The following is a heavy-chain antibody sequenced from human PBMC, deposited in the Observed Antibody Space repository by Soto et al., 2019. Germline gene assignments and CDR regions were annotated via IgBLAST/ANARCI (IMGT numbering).Heavy chain of an antibody. V-gene: IGHV5-51*01. D-gene: IGHD4-17*01. CDR2: IYPGDSDT. CDR1: GYIFTNYW. Sequence: GESLKISCKGSGYIFTNYWIGWVRQMPGKGLEWMGIIYPGDSDTRYSPSFQGQVTISADWSISTAYLQWSSLKASDTAMYYCARNPYGEYDAMYVWGQGPSVTVSS. J-gene: IGHJ6*02. CDR3: ARNPYGEYDAMYV.